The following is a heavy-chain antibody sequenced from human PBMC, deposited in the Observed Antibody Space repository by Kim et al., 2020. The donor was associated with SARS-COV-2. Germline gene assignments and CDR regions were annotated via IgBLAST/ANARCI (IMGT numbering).Heavy chain of an antibody. J-gene: IGHJ6*02. V-gene: IGHV3-21*01. CDR2: ISSSSSYI. Sequence: GGSLRLSCAASGFTFSSYSMNWVRQAPGKGLEWVSSISSSSSYIYYADSVKGRFTISRDNAKNSLYLQMNSLRAEDTAVYYCARDGGVIGGYDEYYYYYGMDVWGQGTTVTVSS. CDR3: ARDGGVIGGYDEYYYYYGMDV. D-gene: IGHD5-12*01. CDR1: GFTFSSYS.